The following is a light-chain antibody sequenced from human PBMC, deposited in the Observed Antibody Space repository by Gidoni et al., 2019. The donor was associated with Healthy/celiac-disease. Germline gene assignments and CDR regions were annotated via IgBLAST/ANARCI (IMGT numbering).Light chain of an antibody. CDR2: DAS. CDR3: QQSSKWPWT. CDR1: QSVSSY. V-gene: IGKV3-11*01. Sequence: ILFTQSPAPLSFSPGERATLSCRASQSVSSYLAWYQQKPGQAPRLLIYDASNRDTGIPARFSGSGSGTDFTRTISSRETEDFAVYYCQQSSKWPWTFGQGTKMEIK. J-gene: IGKJ2*01.